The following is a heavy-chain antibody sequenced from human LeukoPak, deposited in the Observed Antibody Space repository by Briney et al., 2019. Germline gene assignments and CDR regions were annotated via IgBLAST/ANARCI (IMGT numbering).Heavy chain of an antibody. D-gene: IGHD6-19*01. CDR3: TRVARPGAQWNFDY. V-gene: IGHV3-74*01. CDR2: INTDGSST. CDR1: GFTFSSYW. J-gene: IGHJ4*02. Sequence: PGGSLRLSCAASGFTFSSYWMRWVRQAPGKGLVWVSRINTDGSSTIYADSVKGLFTISRDNAKNTLYLQMNSLRAEDTAVYYCTRVARPGAQWNFDYWGQGTLVTVSS.